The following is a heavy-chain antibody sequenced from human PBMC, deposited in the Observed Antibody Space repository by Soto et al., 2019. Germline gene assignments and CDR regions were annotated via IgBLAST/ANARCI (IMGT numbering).Heavy chain of an antibody. V-gene: IGHV4-59*01. CDR2: IYYSGGT. CDR3: ARGPSGWYYGY. D-gene: IGHD6-19*01. CDR1: GGSISSYY. J-gene: IGHJ4*02. Sequence: TLSLTCTVSGGSISSYYLSWIRQPPGKGLEWIGYIYYSGGTNYNPSLKSRVTISVDTSKNQFSLKLSSVTAADTAVYYCARGPSGWYYGYWGQGTLVTVSS.